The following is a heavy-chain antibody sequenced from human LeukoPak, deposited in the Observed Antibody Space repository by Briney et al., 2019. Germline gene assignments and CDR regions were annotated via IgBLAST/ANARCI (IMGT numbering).Heavy chain of an antibody. D-gene: IGHD3-10*01. Sequence: GGSLRLSCAASGFTFGTYSMNWVRQAPGKGLEWISYISSSSSTIYYADSVKGRFTFSRDNAKNSLYLQMNSLRAEDTAVYYCARDSGDRTVDYWGQGTLVTVSS. CDR2: ISSSSSTI. J-gene: IGHJ4*02. V-gene: IGHV3-48*04. CDR3: ARDSGDRTVDY. CDR1: GFTFGTYS.